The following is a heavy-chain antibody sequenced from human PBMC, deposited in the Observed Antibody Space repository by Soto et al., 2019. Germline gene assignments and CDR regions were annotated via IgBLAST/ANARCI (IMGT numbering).Heavy chain of an antibody. V-gene: IGHV3-30*18. CDR2: ISYDGSNK. J-gene: IGHJ3*02. CDR3: AKDGDYGGPYDAFDI. CDR1: GFTFSSYG. Sequence: GGSLRLSCAASGFTFSSYGMHWVRQAPGKGLEWVAVISYDGSNKYYADSVKGRFTISRDNSKNTLYLQMNSLRAEDTAVYYCAKDGDYGGPYDAFDIWGQGTMVTVS. D-gene: IGHD4-17*01.